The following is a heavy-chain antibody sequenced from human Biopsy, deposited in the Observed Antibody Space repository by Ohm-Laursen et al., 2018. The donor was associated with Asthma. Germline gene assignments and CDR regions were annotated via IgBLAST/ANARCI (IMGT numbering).Heavy chain of an antibody. CDR1: GYTLTDFS. CDR3: APDFPKDNVRYNFEF. CDR2: LDPEYGGT. J-gene: IGHJ4*02. V-gene: IGHV1-24*01. Sequence: SVKVSCKISGYTLTDFSMHWVRQAPGQGLEWMGGLDPEYGGTANARRFQGRVTMTEDTSTDTAYMELSSLSSDDTAVYYCAPDFPKDNVRYNFEFWGQGTLVTVSS. D-gene: IGHD5-18*01.